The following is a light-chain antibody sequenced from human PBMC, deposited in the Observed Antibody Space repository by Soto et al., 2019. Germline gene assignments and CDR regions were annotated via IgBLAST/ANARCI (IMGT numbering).Light chain of an antibody. CDR2: DAS. CDR3: QQYGPSLIT. CDR1: QSVAYA. J-gene: IGKJ5*01. Sequence: ENVLTQSPGTLSLSPGETATLSCRASQSVAYALAWYQQKPGQAPRLLISDASSRATGVPDRFSGSGSRTDFTLTISRLEPEDFAVYYCQQYGPSLITFGQGTRLEIK. V-gene: IGKV3-20*01.